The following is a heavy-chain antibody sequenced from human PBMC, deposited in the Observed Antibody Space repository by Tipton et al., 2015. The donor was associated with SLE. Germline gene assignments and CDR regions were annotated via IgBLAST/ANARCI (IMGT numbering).Heavy chain of an antibody. Sequence: TLSLTCTVSGGSISSGYYYWSWIRQPAGKGLEWIGYIYYSGSTNYNPSLKSRVTISVDTSKNQFSLKLTSVTAADTAVYYCAREGSYGPPDYWGQGTLVTVSS. J-gene: IGHJ4*02. CDR2: IYYSGST. CDR1: GGSISSGYYY. CDR3: AREGSYGPPDY. V-gene: IGHV4-61*10. D-gene: IGHD5-18*01.